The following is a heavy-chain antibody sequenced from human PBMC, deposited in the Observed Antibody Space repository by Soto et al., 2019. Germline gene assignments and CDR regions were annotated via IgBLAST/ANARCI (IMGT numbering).Heavy chain of an antibody. Sequence: EVQLLESGGGLVQPGGSLRLSCAASGFTFSSYAMSWVRQAPGKGLEWVSLIGGGGVNTYYADCVKGRFTISRDNSINALYLRRSIQRAGYTGVYYCAKGILVKPPGIRALDIWCQGTMVTASS. CDR1: GFTFSSYA. CDR2: IGGGGVNT. CDR3: AKGILVKPPGIRALDI. V-gene: IGHV3-23*01. J-gene: IGHJ3*02. D-gene: IGHD3-3*02.